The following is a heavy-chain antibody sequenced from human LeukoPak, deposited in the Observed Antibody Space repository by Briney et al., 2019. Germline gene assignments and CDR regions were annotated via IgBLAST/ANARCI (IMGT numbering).Heavy chain of an antibody. J-gene: IGHJ4*02. CDR1: GGTFSSYA. CDR2: IIPINGIA. Sequence: SVKVSCKASGGTFSSYAISWVRQAPGQGLEWMGRIIPINGIANYAQKFQGRVTITADKSTSTAYMELSSLRSEDTAVYYCARGQNIAATCYFDYWGQGTLVTVSS. CDR3: ARGQNIAATCYFDY. D-gene: IGHD6-6*01. V-gene: IGHV1-69*04.